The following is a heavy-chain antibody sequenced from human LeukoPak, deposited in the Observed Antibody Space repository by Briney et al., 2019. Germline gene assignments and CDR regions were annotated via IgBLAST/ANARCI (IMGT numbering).Heavy chain of an antibody. J-gene: IGHJ3*02. CDR2: ISGTSSYI. Sequence: GGSLRLSCAASGFTFSTYSMNWVRQAPGKGLEWGSTISGTSSYIYYEDSVKGRFTISRDNAKNSLYLQMNSLRAEDTAVYYCARNEETDSGSPDDAFDIWGQGTMVTVSS. CDR3: ARNEETDSGSPDDAFDI. CDR1: GFTFSTYS. V-gene: IGHV3-21*01. D-gene: IGHD3-22*01.